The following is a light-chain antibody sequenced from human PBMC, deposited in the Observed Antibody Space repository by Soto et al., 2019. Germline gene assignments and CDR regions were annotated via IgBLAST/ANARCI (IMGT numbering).Light chain of an antibody. Sequence: DIPMTQSPTSLSASVGDRVTITCRASQGIRNFVAWYQQKSGKAPKLLIYAASTLQSGVPSRFSGSGSGTDFTLTINILQPEDVTTYSCQNYSSVPVFGPGTKVEIK. V-gene: IGKV1-27*01. J-gene: IGKJ3*01. CDR2: AAS. CDR1: QGIRNF. CDR3: QNYSSVPV.